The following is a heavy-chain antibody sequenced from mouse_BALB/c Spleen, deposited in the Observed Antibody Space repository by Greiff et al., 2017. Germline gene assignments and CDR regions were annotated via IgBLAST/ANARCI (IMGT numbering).Heavy chain of an antibody. CDR2: ISSGGST. J-gene: IGHJ4*01. Sequence: EVKLVESGGGLVKPGGSLKLSCAASGFTFSSYAMSWVRQTPEKRLEWVASISSGGSTYYPDSVKGRFTISRDNARNILYLQMSSLRSEDTAMYYCARGRYYDYDGPYCAMDYWGQGTSVTVSA. V-gene: IGHV5-6-5*01. CDR1: GFTFSSYA. CDR3: ARGRYYDYDGPYCAMDY. D-gene: IGHD2-4*01.